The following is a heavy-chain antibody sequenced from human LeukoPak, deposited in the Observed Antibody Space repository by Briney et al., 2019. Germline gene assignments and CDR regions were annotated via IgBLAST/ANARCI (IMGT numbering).Heavy chain of an antibody. Sequence: SVKVSCKASGGTFSSYAISWVRQAPGQGLEWMGGIIPIFGTANYAQKFQGRVTITADESTSTAYMELSSLRSEDTAVYYCASQPRTYYDSSGYCYWGQGTLVTVSS. D-gene: IGHD3-22*01. CDR3: ASQPRTYYDSSGYCY. CDR1: GGTFSSYA. CDR2: IIPIFGTA. V-gene: IGHV1-69*13. J-gene: IGHJ4*02.